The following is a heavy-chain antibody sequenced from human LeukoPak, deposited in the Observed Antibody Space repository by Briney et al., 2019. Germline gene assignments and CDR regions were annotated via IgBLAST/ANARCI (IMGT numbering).Heavy chain of an antibody. J-gene: IGHJ6*02. CDR3: ARGSIAAAGPDYYYGMDV. CDR1: GGSISSNTYY. D-gene: IGHD6-13*01. Sequence: SATLSLTCSVAGGSISSNTYYWGWIRQPPGKGLEWIGSINYSGSTYHNASLRSRVTISVDTPKNQFSLKLSSMTAADTAVYYCARGSIAAAGPDYYYGMDVWGQGTTVTVSS. CDR2: INYSGST. V-gene: IGHV4-39*07.